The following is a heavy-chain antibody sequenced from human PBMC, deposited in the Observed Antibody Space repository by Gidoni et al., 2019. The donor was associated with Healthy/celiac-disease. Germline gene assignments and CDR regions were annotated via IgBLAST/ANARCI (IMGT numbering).Heavy chain of an antibody. V-gene: IGHV4-61*01. CDR1: GGSVSSGRSY. CDR2: IYYRGST. Sequence: QVQLQESGPGLVKPSETLSLTCTVSGGSVSSGRSYWSWIRQPPGKGLEWIGYIYYRGSTNYNPSLKSRVTISVDTSKNQFSLKLSSVTAADTAVYYCARGDFTTVTVYYYYYGMDVWGQGTTVTVSS. J-gene: IGHJ6*02. D-gene: IGHD4-17*01. CDR3: ARGDFTTVTVYYYYYGMDV.